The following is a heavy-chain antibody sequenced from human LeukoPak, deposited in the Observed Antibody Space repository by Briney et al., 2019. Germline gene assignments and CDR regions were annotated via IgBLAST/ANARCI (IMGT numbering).Heavy chain of an antibody. J-gene: IGHJ4*02. CDR2: ISGSGGST. CDR1: GFTFSSYA. V-gene: IGHV3-23*01. Sequence: GGSLRLSSAASGFTFSSYAMSWVRQAPGKGLEWVSAISGSGGSTYYADSVKGRFTISRDNSKNTLYLQMNSLRAEDTAVYYCAKDILSSSWYGTPFDYWGQGTLVTVSS. D-gene: IGHD6-13*01. CDR3: AKDILSSSWYGTPFDY.